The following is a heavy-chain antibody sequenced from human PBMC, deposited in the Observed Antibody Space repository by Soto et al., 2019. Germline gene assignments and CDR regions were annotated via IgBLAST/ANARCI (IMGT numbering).Heavy chain of an antibody. V-gene: IGHV3-21*01. J-gene: IGHJ4*02. D-gene: IGHD3-10*01. CDR3: ARPRSGSYFLGDFDY. CDR2: ISSSSTYI. CDR1: GFIFSSYS. Sequence: GGSLILSCAASGFIFSSYSMNWVRQAPGKGLEWVSSISSSSTYIYYADSVKGRFALSRDNAKNSLYLQMNSLRAEDTAVYYCARPRSGSYFLGDFDYWGQGTLVTVSS.